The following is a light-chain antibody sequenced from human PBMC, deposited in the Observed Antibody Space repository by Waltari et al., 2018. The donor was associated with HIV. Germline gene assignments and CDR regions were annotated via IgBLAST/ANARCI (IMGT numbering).Light chain of an antibody. CDR2: WAS. Sequence: DIVMTQSPDSLALSLGERATINCKSSRSILYNSINKNYLAWYQQKPGQPPQLLIYWASTREFGVPDRFSGSGSGTNFTLTISSLQTEDVAVYYCQQYFNAPITFGGGTRVEI. V-gene: IGKV4-1*01. CDR1: RSILYNSINKNY. J-gene: IGKJ4*01. CDR3: QQYFNAPIT.